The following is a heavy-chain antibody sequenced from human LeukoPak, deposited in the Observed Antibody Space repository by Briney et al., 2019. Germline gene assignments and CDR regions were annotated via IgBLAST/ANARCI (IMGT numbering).Heavy chain of an antibody. D-gene: IGHD1-26*01. CDR2: ISGSGSNT. V-gene: IGHV3-23*01. Sequence: GGSLRLSCAASGFTFSSYGMHWVRQAPGKGLEWVSSISGSGSNTYYADFVKGRFTIFRDNSKNTMSLQMNSLRADDTAVYYRAKDRRSSGGTFDYWGQGTLVTVSS. J-gene: IGHJ4*02. CDR1: GFTFSSYG. CDR3: AKDRRSSGGTFDY.